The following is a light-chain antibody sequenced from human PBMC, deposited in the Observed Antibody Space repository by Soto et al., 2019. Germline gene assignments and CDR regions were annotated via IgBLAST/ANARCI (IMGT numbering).Light chain of an antibody. CDR2: DVS. Sequence: QSALTQPASVSGSPGQSITISCGGTSGDIGRYNFVSWYQQPPGTAPKLMIYDVSNRPSGVPDRFSGSKSGNTASLTISGLQAEDEADYYCTSYNCSITYVFGTGTKVTVL. V-gene: IGLV2-14*01. CDR3: TSYNCSITYV. J-gene: IGLJ1*01. CDR1: SGDIGRYNF.